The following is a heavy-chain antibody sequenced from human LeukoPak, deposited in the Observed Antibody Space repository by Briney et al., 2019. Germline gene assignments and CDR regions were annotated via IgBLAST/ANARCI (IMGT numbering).Heavy chain of an antibody. J-gene: IGHJ3*02. V-gene: IGHV1-2*02. CDR2: INPNSGGT. CDR3: ASYIVVVPAATPLSDAFDI. Sequence: ASVKVSCKASGYTFTGYYMHWVQQAPGQGLEWMGWINPNSGGTNYAQKFQGRVTMTRDTSISTAYMELSRLRSDDTAVYYCASYIVVVPAATPLSDAFDIWGQGTMVTVSS. D-gene: IGHD2-2*01. CDR1: GYTFTGYY.